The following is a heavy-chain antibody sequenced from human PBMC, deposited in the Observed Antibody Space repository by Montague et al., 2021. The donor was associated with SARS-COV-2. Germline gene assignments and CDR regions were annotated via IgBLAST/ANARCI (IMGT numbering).Heavy chain of an antibody. J-gene: IGHJ4*02. D-gene: IGHD1-1*01. Sequence: SETLSLTYAVYGGSFSDYHWTWIRQSPGGGLEWIGQINYGGSTKYNPPPRSRVATSIDTAKNQFSLKLTSVTAADTAVYYCARGAPGYWGQGTLVTVSS. V-gene: IGHV4-34*01. CDR1: GGSFSDYH. CDR2: INYGGST. CDR3: ARGAPGY.